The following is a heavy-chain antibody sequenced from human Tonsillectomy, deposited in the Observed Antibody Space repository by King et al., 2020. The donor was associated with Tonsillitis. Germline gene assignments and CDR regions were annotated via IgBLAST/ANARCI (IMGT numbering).Heavy chain of an antibody. J-gene: IGHJ4*02. D-gene: IGHD3-3*01. CDR3: ARGSSNDFWSSYSFDY. CDR1: GYSFTNYW. V-gene: IGHV5-10-1*01. CDR2: NDPSDSYT. Sequence: QLVQSGTEVKKPGESLRISCEASGYSFTNYWINWVRQMPGKGLEWMGRNDPSDSYTNYNPSFQGDVTISTDKSISVAYLQWSSLEAADTAMYYCARGSSNDFWSSYSFDYWGQGTLVTVSS.